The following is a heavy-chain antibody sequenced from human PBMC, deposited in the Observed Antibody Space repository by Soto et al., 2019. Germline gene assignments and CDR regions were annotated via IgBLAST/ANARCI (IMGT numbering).Heavy chain of an antibody. CDR1: DAALSSGGYF. J-gene: IGHJ5*02. V-gene: IGHV4-61*08. CDR3: ARGQRFADWFDP. D-gene: IGHD6-25*01. Sequence: QTLSLTCTVSDAALSSGGYFYTWVRQPPGKGLECLGYIYYSGGTNYNPSLKSRVTISLDKSKSQFSLRLISVTAADTAVYYCARGQRFADWFDPWGQGTLVIVSS. CDR2: IYYSGGT.